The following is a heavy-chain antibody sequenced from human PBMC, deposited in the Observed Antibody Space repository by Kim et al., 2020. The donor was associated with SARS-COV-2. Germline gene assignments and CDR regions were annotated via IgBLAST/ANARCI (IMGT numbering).Heavy chain of an antibody. V-gene: IGHV3-15*05. Sequence: GGSLRLSCAASGYTFSVGYLSWVRQAPGKGLQWVARVKTKADGETTDYAAPVEDRFTISRDDSRSMVFLQMNSLRAEDTGVYFCTTGGSRGSHYWGQGT. D-gene: IGHD3-10*01. J-gene: IGHJ4*02. CDR3: TTGGSRGSHY. CDR2: VKTKADGETT. CDR1: GYTFSVGY.